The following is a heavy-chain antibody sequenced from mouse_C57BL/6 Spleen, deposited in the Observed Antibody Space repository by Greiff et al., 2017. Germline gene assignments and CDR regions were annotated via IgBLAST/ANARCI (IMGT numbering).Heavy chain of an antibody. J-gene: IGHJ3*01. Sequence: QVQLKQSGAELVKPGASVKISCKASGYAFSSYWMNWVKQRPGKGLEWIGQIYPGDGDTNYNGKFKGKATLTADKSSSTAYMQLSSLTSEDSAVYFCARRSGTAQALFAYWGQGTLVTVSA. CDR2: IYPGDGDT. CDR3: ARRSGTAQALFAY. V-gene: IGHV1-80*01. CDR1: GYAFSSYW. D-gene: IGHD3-2*02.